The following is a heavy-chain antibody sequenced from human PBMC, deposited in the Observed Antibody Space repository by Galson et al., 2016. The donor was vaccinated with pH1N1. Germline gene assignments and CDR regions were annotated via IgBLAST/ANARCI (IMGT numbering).Heavy chain of an antibody. CDR2: VSYDGSNK. J-gene: IGHJ5*02. Sequence: SLRLSCAASGFTFSSYGMNWVRQAPGKGLEWVASVSYDGSNKHYRDSVKGRFTISRDNSKNTLSLQMSSLRAEDTAVYYCVRARAGAALWGFAPWGQGTLVTVSS. D-gene: IGHD1-26*01. CDR3: VRARAGAALWGFAP. V-gene: IGHV3-30*03. CDR1: GFTFSSYG.